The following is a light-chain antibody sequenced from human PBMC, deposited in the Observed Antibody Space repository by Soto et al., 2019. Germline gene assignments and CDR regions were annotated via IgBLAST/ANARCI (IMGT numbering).Light chain of an antibody. Sequence: EIVLTQSPGTLSLSPGERATLSCRASQSVSSSYLAWYQQKPGQAPRLLIYGASSRATGIPDRFCGSGSGADFTLTISRLEPEDFAVYYCHQYGSSPRTFGQGTKVEIK. CDR2: GAS. CDR1: QSVSSSY. CDR3: HQYGSSPRT. J-gene: IGKJ1*01. V-gene: IGKV3-20*01.